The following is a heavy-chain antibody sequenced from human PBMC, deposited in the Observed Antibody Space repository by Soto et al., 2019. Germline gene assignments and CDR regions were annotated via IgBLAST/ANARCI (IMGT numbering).Heavy chain of an antibody. V-gene: IGHV3-30*03. CDR3: VSDRGYGHASVPYS. CDR2: ISYDGSLQ. D-gene: IGHD5-18*01. CDR1: GFAFSSYG. Sequence: QAQLVESGGGVVQPGRSLRLSCAASGFAFSSYGMHWVHQAPGTGLEWVAVISYDGSLQHYADSVKGRSTISRDNSKNMVLLQISSLRAEDTAVYYCVSDRGYGHASVPYSWGQGTLVSVSS. J-gene: IGHJ4*02.